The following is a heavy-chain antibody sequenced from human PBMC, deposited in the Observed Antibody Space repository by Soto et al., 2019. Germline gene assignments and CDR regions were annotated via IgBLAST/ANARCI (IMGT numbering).Heavy chain of an antibody. J-gene: IGHJ4*02. D-gene: IGHD3-9*01. CDR3: ARVLTGKALHFDY. CDR2: IWYDGSNK. CDR1: GFTFSSYG. Sequence: GGSLRLSCAASGFTFSSYGMHWVRQAPGKGLEWVAVIWYDGSNKYYADSVKGRFTISRDNSKNTLYLQMNSLRAEDTAVYYCARVLTGKALHFDYWGQGTLVTVSS. V-gene: IGHV3-33*01.